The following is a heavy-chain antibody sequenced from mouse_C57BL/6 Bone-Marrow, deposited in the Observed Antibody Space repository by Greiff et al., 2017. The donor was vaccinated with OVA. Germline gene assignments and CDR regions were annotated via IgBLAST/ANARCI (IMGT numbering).Heavy chain of an antibody. CDR2: ISNLAYSI. J-gene: IGHJ4*01. CDR1: GFTFSDYG. CDR3: ARILLRYYYAMDY. V-gene: IGHV5-15*01. Sequence: EVQGVESGGGLVQPGGSLKLSCAASGFTFSDYGMAWVRQAPRKGPEWVAFISNLAYSIYYADTVTGRFTISRAHAKHTLYLEMSRLRYEDTAMYYCARILLRYYYAMDYWGQGTSVTVSS. D-gene: IGHD1-1*01.